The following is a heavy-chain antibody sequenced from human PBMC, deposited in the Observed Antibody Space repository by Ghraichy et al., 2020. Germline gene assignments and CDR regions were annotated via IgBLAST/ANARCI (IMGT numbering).Heavy chain of an antibody. Sequence: SETLSLTCTVSGGSISSSNYYWGWIRQPPGKGLEWIGTIYYGGTTYYNPSLRSRVTISVDTSKNQFSLRLSSVTAADTAIYYCARHKKYTYGYNLFDPWGQGTLVTVSS. V-gene: IGHV4-39*01. J-gene: IGHJ5*02. D-gene: IGHD5-18*01. CDR2: IYYGGTT. CDR1: GGSISSSNYY. CDR3: ARHKKYTYGYNLFDP.